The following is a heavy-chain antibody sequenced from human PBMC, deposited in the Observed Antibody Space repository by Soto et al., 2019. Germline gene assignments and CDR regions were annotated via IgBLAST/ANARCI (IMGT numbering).Heavy chain of an antibody. CDR1: GGTFSSYA. D-gene: IGHD3-16*02. CDR2: IIPIFGTA. V-gene: IGHV1-69*13. Sequence: SVKASCKACGGTFSSYAISWVRQAPGQGLEWMGGIIPIFGTANYAQKFQGRVTITADESTSTAYMELSSLRSEDTAVYYCASARRLGELSLYLRYYFDYWGQGTLVTVSS. CDR3: ASARRLGELSLYLRYYFDY. J-gene: IGHJ4*02.